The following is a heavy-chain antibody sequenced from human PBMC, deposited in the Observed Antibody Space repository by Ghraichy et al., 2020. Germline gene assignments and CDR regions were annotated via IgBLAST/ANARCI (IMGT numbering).Heavy chain of an antibody. D-gene: IGHD2-2*01. CDR1: GASITNYF. CDR3: ARAGGHCVSANCRRYNWIAP. Sequence: SETLSLTCTVYGASITNYFWSWIRQSPGKGLEWIGDINHSGVINYNPSLESRVTMSIDTSKKQFALKLRSVTAADAAVYYCARAGGHCVSANCRRYNWIAPCGQGTLVTVCS. CDR2: INHSGVI. V-gene: IGHV4-34*01. J-gene: IGHJ5*02.